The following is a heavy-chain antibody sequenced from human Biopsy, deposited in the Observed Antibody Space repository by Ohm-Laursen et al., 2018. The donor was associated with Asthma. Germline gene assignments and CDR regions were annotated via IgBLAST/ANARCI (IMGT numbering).Heavy chain of an antibody. CDR3: AKRRGYSGHDNDY. CDR1: GFMFRSFG. J-gene: IGHJ4*02. CDR2: ISYDGNHK. V-gene: IGHV3-30*18. Sequence: SLRLSCAASGFMFRSFGMHWVRQAPGKGLEWVAVISYDGNHKFYEDSVKGRFTISRDNSKSTLYLRMNSLRTEDTAVYYCAKRRGYSGHDNDYWGQGTLVIVSS. D-gene: IGHD5-12*01.